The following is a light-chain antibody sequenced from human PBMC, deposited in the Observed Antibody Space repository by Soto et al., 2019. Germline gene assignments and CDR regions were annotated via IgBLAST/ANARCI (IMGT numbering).Light chain of an antibody. CDR3: CSFTITKTYV. Sequence: QSVLTQPASLSWSPGQSIAISCTGSSSDVGAHNFVSWYQQHPGKAPKLIIYDVNNRPSGVSNRFSGSKSGDTASLTISGLQAEDEADYYCCSFTITKTYVFGTGTKVTVL. V-gene: IGLV2-14*01. CDR2: DVN. J-gene: IGLJ1*01. CDR1: SSDVGAHNF.